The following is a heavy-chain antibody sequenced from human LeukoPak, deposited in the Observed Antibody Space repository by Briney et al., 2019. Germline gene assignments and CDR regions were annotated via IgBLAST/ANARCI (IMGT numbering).Heavy chain of an antibody. Sequence: SETLSLTCTVSGGSITSYFWSWIRQPPGKGLEWIGYIYYTGSTNYNPSLKSRITISVDTSKNQFSLKLSSVTAADTAIYYCARAYCDGGSCVYPDWFDPWGQGTLVTVSS. V-gene: IGHV4-59*01. CDR1: GGSITSYF. CDR3: ARAYCDGGSCVYPDWFDP. J-gene: IGHJ5*02. CDR2: IYYTGST. D-gene: IGHD2-15*01.